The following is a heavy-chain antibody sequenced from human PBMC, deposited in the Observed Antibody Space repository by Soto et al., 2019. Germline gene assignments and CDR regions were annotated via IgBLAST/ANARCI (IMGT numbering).Heavy chain of an antibody. Sequence: QVQLVQSGAEVKKPGASVKVSCKASGYTFTSYGISWVRQAPGQGLEWMGWISAYNGNTKYAQKLQGRVTMTTDTSTSTAYLELRSLRSDDTAVYYCARDRVPYAQQLVGRDYWGQGTLVTVSS. D-gene: IGHD6-13*01. J-gene: IGHJ4*02. V-gene: IGHV1-18*04. CDR1: GYTFTSYG. CDR2: ISAYNGNT. CDR3: ARDRVPYAQQLVGRDY.